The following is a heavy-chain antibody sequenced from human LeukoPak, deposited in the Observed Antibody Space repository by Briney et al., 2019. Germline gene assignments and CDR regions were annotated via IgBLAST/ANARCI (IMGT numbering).Heavy chain of an antibody. D-gene: IGHD6-19*01. CDR1: GYSISSGYY. CDR3: TRHEHKALAGDT. V-gene: IGHV4-38-2*02. Sequence: PSETLSLTCTVSGYSISSGYYWGWSRQPPGKGLEWSGSIYHRGSTFYNPSLKSRVTISVDTSINHFSLTPTYLTAADTAVYFCTRHEHKALAGDTWGPGTLVTVSS. CDR2: IYHRGST. J-gene: IGHJ5*02.